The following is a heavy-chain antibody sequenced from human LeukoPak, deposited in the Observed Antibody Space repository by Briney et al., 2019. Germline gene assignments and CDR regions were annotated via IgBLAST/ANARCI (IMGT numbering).Heavy chain of an antibody. CDR2: IYYSGTT. CDR3: ARAGGYSGYASN. J-gene: IGHJ4*02. V-gene: IGHV4-59*01. D-gene: IGHD5-12*01. CDR1: GGSISSYY. Sequence: SETLSLTFTVSGGSISSYYWTWIRQPPGKGLEWIGYIYYSGTTYYNPSLKSRVTISLDTSKNKFSLNLTSVNVADTAVYYCARAGGYSGYASNWGQGTLVTVSS.